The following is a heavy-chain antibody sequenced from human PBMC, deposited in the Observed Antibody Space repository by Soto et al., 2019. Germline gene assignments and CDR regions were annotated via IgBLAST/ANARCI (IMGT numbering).Heavy chain of an antibody. CDR2: ISRSSSYI. Sequence: GGSLRLSCAASGFTFSSYSMNWVRQAPGKGLEWVSSISRSSSYIYYADSVKGRFTISRDNAKNSLYLQMNSLRAEDTAVYYCARDRLYSGSYPGYWGQGTLVTVSS. D-gene: IGHD1-26*01. CDR3: ARDRLYSGSYPGY. CDR1: GFTFSSYS. V-gene: IGHV3-21*01. J-gene: IGHJ4*02.